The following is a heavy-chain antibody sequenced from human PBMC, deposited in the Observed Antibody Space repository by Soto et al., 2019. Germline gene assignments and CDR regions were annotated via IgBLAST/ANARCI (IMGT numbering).Heavy chain of an antibody. CDR2: ISNSSTI. CDR3: ARVPAARVGIFDY. D-gene: IGHD2-2*01. V-gene: IGHV3-48*01. Sequence: GGSLRLSCAASGFTFSSYSMNWVRQAPAKGLEWVSYISNSSTIYYADSVKGRFTISRVNAKNSLYLQMNSLRAEDTALYYCARVPAARVGIFDYWGQGTLFTVSS. J-gene: IGHJ4*02. CDR1: GFTFSSYS.